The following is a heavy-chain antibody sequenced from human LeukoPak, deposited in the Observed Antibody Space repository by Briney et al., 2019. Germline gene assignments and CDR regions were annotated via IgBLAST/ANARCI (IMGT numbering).Heavy chain of an antibody. CDR1: GYTFTTYG. D-gene: IGHD2-15*01. CDR2: ISGYNGNT. J-gene: IGHJ3*01. CDR3: ARAGGRSWFDP. V-gene: IGHV1-18*01. Sequence: ASVKVSCKTSGYTFTTYGILWVRQAPGQGLEWMGWISGYNGNTNFARKLQGRVTMTTDTSMSTAYMELSRLTSDDTAVYYCARAGGRSWFDPWGQGTMVTVSS.